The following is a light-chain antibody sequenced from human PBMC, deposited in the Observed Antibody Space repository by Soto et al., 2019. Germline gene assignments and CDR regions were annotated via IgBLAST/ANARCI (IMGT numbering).Light chain of an antibody. J-gene: IGKJ4*02. CDR1: QSVSSSY. CDR2: GAS. V-gene: IGKV3-20*01. Sequence: DIVLTQSPGTLSSSLGDRATLSCRASQSVSSSYLAWYQQKPGQAPRLLIYGASSRATGIPERFSGSASGTDFTLTISRLEPEDFAVYYCQQYDSSPLTFGGGTKVEIK. CDR3: QQYDSSPLT.